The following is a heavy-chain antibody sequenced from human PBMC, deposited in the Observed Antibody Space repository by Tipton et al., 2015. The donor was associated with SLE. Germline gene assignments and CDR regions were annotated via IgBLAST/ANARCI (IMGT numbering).Heavy chain of an antibody. V-gene: IGHV4-4*07. CDR1: GASLSEYY. CDR3: ARDQAGGNNWFDP. D-gene: IGHD2-15*01. Sequence: TLSLTCTVSGASLSEYYWSWIRQAAGKGLEWIGRIYDSGKTYYTASLRTRVTMSIDTSKNQFSLELNSVTAADTAVYYCARDQAGGNNWFDPWGQGVPVTVSS. J-gene: IGHJ5*02. CDR2: IYDSGKT.